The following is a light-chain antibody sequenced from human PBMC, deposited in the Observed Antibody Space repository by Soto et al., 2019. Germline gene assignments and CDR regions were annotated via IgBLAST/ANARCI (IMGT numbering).Light chain of an antibody. CDR3: QQYDEWTRGYT. J-gene: IGKJ2*01. V-gene: IGKV3-15*01. Sequence: EIVMTQSPATLSVSPGESATLSCRASQSISSNLAWYQQKPGQAPRLLIYGASSRATGIPARFSGRMSGTEFTLTITSLQSEDFAVYYCQQYDEWTRGYTFGQGTKLEIK. CDR1: QSISSN. CDR2: GAS.